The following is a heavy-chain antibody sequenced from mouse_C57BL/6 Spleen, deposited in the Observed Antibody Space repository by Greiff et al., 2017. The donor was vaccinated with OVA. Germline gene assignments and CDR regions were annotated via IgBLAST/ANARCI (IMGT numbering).Heavy chain of an antibody. CDR2: IYPRSGNT. D-gene: IGHD2-5*01. V-gene: IGHV1-81*01. J-gene: IGHJ4*01. CDR3: ARRPTIVTTRYYYAMDY. Sequence: QVQLKESGAELARPGASVKLSCKASGYTFTSYGISWVKQRTGQGLEWIGEIYPRSGNTYYNEKFKGKATLTADKSSSTAYMELRSLTSEDSAVYFCARRPTIVTTRYYYAMDYWGQGTSVTVSS. CDR1: GYTFTSYG.